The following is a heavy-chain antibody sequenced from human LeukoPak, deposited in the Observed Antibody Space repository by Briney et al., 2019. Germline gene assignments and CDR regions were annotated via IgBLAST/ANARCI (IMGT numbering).Heavy chain of an antibody. D-gene: IGHD2/OR15-2a*01. Sequence: PGGSLRLSCTSSGFPFSSRWMHWVRQVPGKGPEWVALIWYDGSNKYYTDSVKGRLTISRDNSKNTLCLQMNSLRAEDTAIYYCAREGPRGNSQFDYWGQGTLVTVSS. CDR1: GFPFSSRW. J-gene: IGHJ4*02. CDR2: IWYDGSNK. CDR3: AREGPRGNSQFDY. V-gene: IGHV3-33*08.